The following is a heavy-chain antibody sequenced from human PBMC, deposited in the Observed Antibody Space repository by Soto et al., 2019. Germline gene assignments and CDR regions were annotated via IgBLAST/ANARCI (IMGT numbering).Heavy chain of an antibody. CDR3: ARDRIGYCSGGSCYPYYYYGMDV. CDR1: GGSISSYY. D-gene: IGHD2-15*01. J-gene: IGHJ6*02. Sequence: QVQLQESGPGLVKPSETLSLTCTVSGGSISSYYWSWIRQPPGKGLEWIGYIYYSGSTNYNPSLKSRVTISVDTSKNQFSLKLSSVTAADTAVYYCARDRIGYCSGGSCYPYYYYGMDVWGQGTTGTVSS. CDR2: IYYSGST. V-gene: IGHV4-59*01.